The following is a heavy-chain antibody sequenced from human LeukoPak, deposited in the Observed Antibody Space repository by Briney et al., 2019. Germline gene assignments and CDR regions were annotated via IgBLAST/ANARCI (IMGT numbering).Heavy chain of an antibody. Sequence: PSETLSLTCAVYGGSFSGYYWSWIRQPPGKGLEWIGEINHSGSTNYNPSLKSRVTISVDTSKNQFSLKLSSVTAADTAVYYCANFDSSGYFGFDYWGQGTLVTVSS. CDR3: ANFDSSGYFGFDY. V-gene: IGHV4-34*01. D-gene: IGHD3-22*01. J-gene: IGHJ4*02. CDR1: GGSFSGYY. CDR2: INHSGST.